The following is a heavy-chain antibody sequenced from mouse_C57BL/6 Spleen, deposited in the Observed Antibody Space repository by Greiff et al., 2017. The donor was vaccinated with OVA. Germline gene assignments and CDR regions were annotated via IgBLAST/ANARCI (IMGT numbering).Heavy chain of an antibody. Sequence: EVKLQESGPELVKPGASVKISCKASGYSFTGYYMNWVKQSPEKSLEWIGEINPSTGGTTYNQKFKAKATLTVDKSSSTAYMQLKSLTSEDSAVYYCARDGNYVDYYAMDYWGQGTSVTVSS. D-gene: IGHD2-1*01. V-gene: IGHV1-42*01. J-gene: IGHJ4*01. CDR1: GYSFTGYY. CDR2: INPSTGGT. CDR3: ARDGNYVDYYAMDY.